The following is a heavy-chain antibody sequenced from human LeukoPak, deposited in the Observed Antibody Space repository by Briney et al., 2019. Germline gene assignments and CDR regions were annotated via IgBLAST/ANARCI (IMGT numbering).Heavy chain of an antibody. V-gene: IGHV5-51*01. J-gene: IGHJ3*02. D-gene: IGHD3-10*01. Sequence: GESLKISCKGSGYTFTNYWIAWVRQMPGKGLEWVGIFYPADSDTRYSPSFQGQVTISADKSINTAYLQWSSLMASDTAMYYCARRRPWFGELKAFDIWGQGTMVTVSS. CDR2: FYPADSDT. CDR1: GYTFTNYW. CDR3: ARRRPWFGELKAFDI.